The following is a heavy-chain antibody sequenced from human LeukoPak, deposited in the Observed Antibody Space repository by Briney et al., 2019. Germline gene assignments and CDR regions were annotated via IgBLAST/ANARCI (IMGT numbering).Heavy chain of an antibody. CDR1: GFTFRIAR. V-gene: IGHV3-15*01. CDR3: TTGSDSSGYYNFDY. D-gene: IGHD3-22*01. J-gene: IGHJ4*02. Sequence: GGSLRLSCAASGFTFRIARICWARDAPARGLVWVGRIKSKTDGGTTDYAAPVKGRFTISRDHSKNTLYLQMNSLKTEDTAVYYCTTGSDSSGYYNFDYWGQGTLVTVSS. CDR2: IKSKTDGGTT.